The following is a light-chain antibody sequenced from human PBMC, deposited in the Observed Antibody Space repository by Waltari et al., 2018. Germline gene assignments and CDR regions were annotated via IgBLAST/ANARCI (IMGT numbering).Light chain of an antibody. CDR2: TAA. CDR3: QQYDSYPVT. Sequence: DIQMTQSPSTVSASVGDRVTITCRSSQSICGWLAWYQQKPGRAPKVLISTAASLQSGVPSRFSGSGSGTEFTLTISSLQPDDFASYYCQQYDSYPVTFGQGTRLEIK. V-gene: IGKV1-5*03. J-gene: IGKJ5*01. CDR1: QSICGW.